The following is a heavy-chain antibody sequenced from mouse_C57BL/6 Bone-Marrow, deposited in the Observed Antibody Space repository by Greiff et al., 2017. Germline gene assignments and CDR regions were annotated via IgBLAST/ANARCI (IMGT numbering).Heavy chain of an antibody. J-gene: IGHJ2*01. Sequence: EVQVVESGGGLVKPGGSLKLSCAASGFTFSSYAMSWVRQTPEKRLKWVATISDGGSYTYYPDNVKGRFTISRDNAKNNLYLQMSHLKSEDTAMYYCARATSDFDYGGQGTTLTVSS. CDR2: ISDGGSYT. D-gene: IGHD6-1*01. V-gene: IGHV5-4*01. CDR3: ARATSDFDY. CDR1: GFTFSSYA.